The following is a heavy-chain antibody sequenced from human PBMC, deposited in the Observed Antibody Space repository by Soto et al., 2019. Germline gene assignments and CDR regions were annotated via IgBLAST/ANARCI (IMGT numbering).Heavy chain of an antibody. CDR3: ARHAPPPAATNWFDP. V-gene: IGHV4-39*01. J-gene: IGHJ5*02. CDR1: GGSISSSSYY. CDR2: IYYSGST. Sequence: SETLSLTCTVSGGSISSSSYYWGWIRQPPGKGLEWIGSIYYSGSTYYNPSLKSRVTISVDTSKNQFSLKLSSVTAADTAVYSCARHAPPPAATNWFDPWGQGTLVTVS. D-gene: IGHD2-2*01.